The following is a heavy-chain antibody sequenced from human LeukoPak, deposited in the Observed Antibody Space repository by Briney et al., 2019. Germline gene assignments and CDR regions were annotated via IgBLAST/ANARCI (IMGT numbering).Heavy chain of an antibody. CDR1: GFTFSSYS. D-gene: IGHD6-6*01. Sequence: GGSLGLSCAASGFTFSSYSMNWVRQAPGKGLEWVSSISSSSSYIYYADSVKGRFTISRDNAKNSLYLQMNSLRAEDTAVYYCASISSIAARRVRAFDIWGQGTMVTVSS. J-gene: IGHJ3*02. CDR2: ISSSSSYI. CDR3: ASISSIAARRVRAFDI. V-gene: IGHV3-21*01.